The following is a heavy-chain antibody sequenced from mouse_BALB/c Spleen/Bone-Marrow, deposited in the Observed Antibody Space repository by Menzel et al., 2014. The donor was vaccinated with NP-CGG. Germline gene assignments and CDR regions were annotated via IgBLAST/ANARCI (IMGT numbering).Heavy chain of an antibody. CDR2: IYPYNGVS. J-gene: IGHJ1*01. CDR1: GYSFTGYY. V-gene: IGHV1-31*01. Sequence: VQLKQSGPELVKPGASVKISCKASGYSFTGYYMHWVKQSHGNSLDWIGCIYPYNGVSSYNQKFKGKATLTVDKSSSPAYIELRSLTTDGSAVYYCESRGEFFDVLGAGTTVTVSS. CDR3: ESRGEFFDV.